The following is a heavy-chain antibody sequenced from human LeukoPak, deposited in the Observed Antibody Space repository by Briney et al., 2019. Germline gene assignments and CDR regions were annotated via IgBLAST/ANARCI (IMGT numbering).Heavy chain of an antibody. CDR2: FYYSGNT. D-gene: IGHD1-26*01. CDR3: ARLLGGSFYYDY. J-gene: IGHJ4*02. V-gene: IGHV4-39*01. CDR1: GDSISSHSYF. Sequence: PSETLSLTCTVSGDSISSHSYFWGWIRLPPGKGLEWIGSFYYSGNTYYNPSLKSRVTISGDTSKRQFSLKLSSVTAADTAVYYCARLLGGSFYYDYWGQGALVTVSS.